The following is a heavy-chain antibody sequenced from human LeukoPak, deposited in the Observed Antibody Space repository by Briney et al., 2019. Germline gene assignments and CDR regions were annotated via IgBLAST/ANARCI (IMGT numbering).Heavy chain of an antibody. D-gene: IGHD3-10*01. J-gene: IGHJ4*02. V-gene: IGHV4-59*08. Sequence: PSETLSLTCTVSGDSISNHYWNWIRQPPGKGLEWIGYVFSSGSPDYNPSLKSRVTISLDTSRNLFSLSLTSVTAADTAVYYCGRHFGGSSGSFYTDYWGQGTLVTVSS. CDR3: GRHFGGSSGSFYTDY. CDR2: VFSSGSP. CDR1: GDSISNHY.